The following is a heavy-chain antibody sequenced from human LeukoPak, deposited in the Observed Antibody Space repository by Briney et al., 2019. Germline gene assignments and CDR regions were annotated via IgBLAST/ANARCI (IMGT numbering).Heavy chain of an antibody. D-gene: IGHD3-3*01. J-gene: IGHJ4*02. CDR2: ISWNSGSI. V-gene: IGHV3-9*01. CDR1: GFTFDDYA. CDR3: AKAHHDGFLEWLPPYYFDY. Sequence: GGSLRLSCAASGFTFDDYAMQWVRQAPGKGLEWVSGISWNSGSIGYADSVKGRFTISRDNAKNSLYLQMNSLRAEDTALYYCAKAHHDGFLEWLPPYYFDYWGQGTLVTVSS.